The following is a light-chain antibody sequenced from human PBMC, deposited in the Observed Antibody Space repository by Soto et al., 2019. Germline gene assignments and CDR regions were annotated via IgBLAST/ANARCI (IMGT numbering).Light chain of an antibody. V-gene: IGKV3-15*01. CDR3: QQYNNWPPFT. CDR1: QSVSNN. J-gene: IGKJ5*01. CDR2: GAS. Sequence: ELVMTQSPVTLSVSPGERATLSCRASQSVSNNLAWYQQKPGQSPSLLIYGASTRATGIPARFSGSGSETDFTLTISSLQSEDFAVYYCQQYNNWPPFTFGQGTRLEIK.